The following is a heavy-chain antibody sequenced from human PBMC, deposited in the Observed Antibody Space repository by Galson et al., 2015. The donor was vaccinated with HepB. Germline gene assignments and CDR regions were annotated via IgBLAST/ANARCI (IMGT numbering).Heavy chain of an antibody. CDR1: GFTFSSYW. CDR2: IKQDGSEK. V-gene: IGHV3-7*01. CDR3: ARDRVVAGGGDWFDP. Sequence: SLRLSCAASGFTFSSYWMSWVCQAPGKGLEWVANIKQDGSEKYYVDSVKGRFTISRDNAKNSLWLQMNSLRAEDTAVYFCARDRVVAGGGDWFDPWGQGTLVTVSS. D-gene: IGHD6-13*01. J-gene: IGHJ5*02.